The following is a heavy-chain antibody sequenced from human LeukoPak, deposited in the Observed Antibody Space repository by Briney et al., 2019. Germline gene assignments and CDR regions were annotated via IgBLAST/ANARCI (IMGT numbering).Heavy chain of an antibody. Sequence: PGGSLRLSCAASGFTFSSYGMHWVRQAPGKGLEWVAVIWYDGSNKYYADSVKSRFTISRDNSKNTLYLQMNSLRAEDTAVYYCARELSLPFGSLDVWGQGTTVTVSS. J-gene: IGHJ6*02. CDR2: IWYDGSNK. D-gene: IGHD3-10*01. V-gene: IGHV3-33*01. CDR3: ARELSLPFGSLDV. CDR1: GFTFSSYG.